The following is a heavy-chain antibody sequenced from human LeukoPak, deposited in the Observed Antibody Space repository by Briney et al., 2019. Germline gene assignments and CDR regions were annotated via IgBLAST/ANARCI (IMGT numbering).Heavy chain of an antibody. Sequence: ASVKVSCKASGYTFTSYYMHWVRQAPGQGLEWMGIINPSGGSTSYAQKFQGRVTITADKSTSTAYMELSSLRSEDTAVYYCASRYYYDSSGYPTSYYYYYMDVWGKGTTVTVSS. CDR1: GYTFTSYY. CDR2: INPSGGST. V-gene: IGHV1-46*01. J-gene: IGHJ6*03. D-gene: IGHD3-22*01. CDR3: ASRYYYDSSGYPTSYYYYYMDV.